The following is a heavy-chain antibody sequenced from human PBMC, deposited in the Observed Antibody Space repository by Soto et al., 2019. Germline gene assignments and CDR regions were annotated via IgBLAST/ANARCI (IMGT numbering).Heavy chain of an antibody. CDR3: AKDHSLDSSGWFDY. CDR1: GFTFSSYG. CDR2: ISYDGSNK. V-gene: IGHV3-30*18. Sequence: GGSLRLSCAASGFTFSSYGMHWVRQAPGKGLEWVAVISYDGSNKYYADSVKGRFTISRDNSKNTLYLQMNSLRAEDTAVYYCAKDHSLDSSGWFDYWGQGTLVTVSS. D-gene: IGHD6-19*01. J-gene: IGHJ4*02.